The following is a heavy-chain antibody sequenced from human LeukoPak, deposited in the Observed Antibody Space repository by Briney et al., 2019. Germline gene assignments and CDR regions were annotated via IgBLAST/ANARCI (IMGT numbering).Heavy chain of an antibody. CDR2: ISDNSGNT. J-gene: IGHJ4*02. V-gene: IGHV3-23*01. CDR3: SNGRTSSGTLQHDY. CDR1: GFTFSSFA. D-gene: IGHD6-19*01. Sequence: PGGSLRLPCAASGFTFSSFAMSWVRQAPGQGLEWVSAISDNSGNTYYADSVKGRFTISRDNSENTLYLQMNSLRAEDTALYYCSNGRTSSGTLQHDYWGQGTLVTVSS.